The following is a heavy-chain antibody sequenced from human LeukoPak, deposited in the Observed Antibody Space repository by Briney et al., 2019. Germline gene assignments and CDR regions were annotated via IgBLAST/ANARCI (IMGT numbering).Heavy chain of an antibody. Sequence: PGGSLRLSCAASGFTFSSYAMSWVRQAPRKGLEWVSAISGSGGSTYYADSVKGRFTISRDNSKNTLYLQMNSLRAEDTAVYYCAKGGYQLLLHYYYYGMDVWGQGTTVTVSS. CDR1: GFTFSSYA. D-gene: IGHD2-2*01. J-gene: IGHJ6*02. CDR2: ISGSGGST. CDR3: AKGGYQLLLHYYYYGMDV. V-gene: IGHV3-23*01.